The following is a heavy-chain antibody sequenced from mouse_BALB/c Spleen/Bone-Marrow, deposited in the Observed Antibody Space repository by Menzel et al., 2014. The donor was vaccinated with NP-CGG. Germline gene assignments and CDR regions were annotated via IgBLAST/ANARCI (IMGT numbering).Heavy chain of an antibody. Sequence: QVQLQQSGSVLVRPGASVKLSCKASGYTFTSSWMHWAKQRPGQGLEWIGEIHPNSGSTNYNEKFKGKATLTVDTSSSTAYVDLSSLTSEDSAVYYCAREKIYGNYLWYFDVWGAGTTVTDSS. J-gene: IGHJ1*01. CDR3: AREKIYGNYLWYFDV. CDR1: GYTFTSSW. V-gene: IGHV1S130*01. D-gene: IGHD2-1*01. CDR2: IHPNSGST.